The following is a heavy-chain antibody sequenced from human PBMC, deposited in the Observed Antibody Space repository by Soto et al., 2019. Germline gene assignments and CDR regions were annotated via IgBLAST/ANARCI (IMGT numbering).Heavy chain of an antibody. V-gene: IGHV3-30-3*01. CDR2: ISYDGSNK. D-gene: IGHD6-13*01. Sequence: QVQLVESGGGVVQPGRSLRLSCAASGFTFSSYAMHWVRQAPGKGLEWVAVISYDGSNKYYADSVKGRFTISRDNSKNTLYLQMNSLRAEDTAVYYCARAGSPQQLVRWGQGTLVTVSS. J-gene: IGHJ4*02. CDR3: ARAGSPQQLVR. CDR1: GFTFSSYA.